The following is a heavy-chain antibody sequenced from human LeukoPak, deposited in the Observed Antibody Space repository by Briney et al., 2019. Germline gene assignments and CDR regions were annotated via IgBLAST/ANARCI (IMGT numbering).Heavy chain of an antibody. CDR3: ARVKGTPLDY. CDR2: IYYSGST. Sequence: SETLSLTCTVSGGSISSYYWSWIRQPPGKGLEWIGYIYYSGSTNYNPSLKSRVTISLDTSKYQFSLKLSSVTAADTAVYYCARVKGTPLDYWGQGTLVTVSS. CDR1: GGSISSYY. J-gene: IGHJ4*02. V-gene: IGHV4-59*12. D-gene: IGHD3-10*01.